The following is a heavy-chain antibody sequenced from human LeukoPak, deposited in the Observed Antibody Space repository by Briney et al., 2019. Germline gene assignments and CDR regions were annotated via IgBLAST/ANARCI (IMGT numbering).Heavy chain of an antibody. CDR1: GGSISSSSYY. Sequence: SETLSLTCTVSGGSISSSSYYWGWIRQPPGKGLEWIGSIYYSGSTYYNPSLKSRVTISVGTSKNQFSLKLSSVTAADTAVYYCARHPYGDYESWYFDLWGRGTLVTVPS. J-gene: IGHJ2*01. CDR3: ARHPYGDYESWYFDL. CDR2: IYYSGST. D-gene: IGHD4-17*01. V-gene: IGHV4-39*01.